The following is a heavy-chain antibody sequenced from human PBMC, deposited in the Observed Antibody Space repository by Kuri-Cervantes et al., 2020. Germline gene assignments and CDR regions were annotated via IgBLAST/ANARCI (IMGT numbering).Heavy chain of an antibody. CDR1: GGSFSGYY. CDR2: INHSGST. J-gene: IGHJ3*02. Sequence: GSLRLTCAVYGGSFSGYYWSWIRQPPGKGLEWIGEINHSGSTNYNPSLKSRVTISVDTSKNQFSLKLSSVTAADTAVYYCARGGRSPKNDAFDIWGQGTMVTVSS. CDR3: ARGGRSPKNDAFDI. V-gene: IGHV4-34*01.